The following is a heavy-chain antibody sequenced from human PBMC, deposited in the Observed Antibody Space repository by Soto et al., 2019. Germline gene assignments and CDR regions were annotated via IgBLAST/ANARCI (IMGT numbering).Heavy chain of an antibody. Sequence: PGESLKISCKGSGYSFTSYLIGWVRQMPGKGLEWMGIIYPGDSDTRYSPSFQGQVTISADKSISTAYLQWSSLKASDTAMYYCARYCSGGSCYQNNWFDPWGQGTLVTVSS. CDR2: IYPGDSDT. J-gene: IGHJ5*02. CDR3: ARYCSGGSCYQNNWFDP. CDR1: GYSFTSYL. V-gene: IGHV5-51*01. D-gene: IGHD2-15*01.